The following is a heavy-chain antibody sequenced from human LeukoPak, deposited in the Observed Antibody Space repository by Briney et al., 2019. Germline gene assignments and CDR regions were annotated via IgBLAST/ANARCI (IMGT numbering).Heavy chain of an antibody. D-gene: IGHD3-10*01. V-gene: IGHV4-59*01. CDR1: GGSISSYY. J-gene: IGHJ6*03. Sequence: PSETLSLTCTVSGGSISSYYWSWIRQPPGKGLEWIGYIYYSGSTNYNPSLKSRVTISVDTSKNQFSLKLSSVTTADTAVYYCARVEEGYGSGRRGNFYYYYMDVWGKGTTVTISS. CDR2: IYYSGST. CDR3: ARVEEGYGSGRRGNFYYYYMDV.